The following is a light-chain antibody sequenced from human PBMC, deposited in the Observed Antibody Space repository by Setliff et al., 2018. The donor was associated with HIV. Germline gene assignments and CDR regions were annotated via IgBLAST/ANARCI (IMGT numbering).Light chain of an antibody. CDR3: SSYTSSSTLYV. CDR2: DVN. J-gene: IGLJ1*01. Sequence: SALTQPASVSGSPGQSITISCTGTSSDVGGYNYVSWYQLHPGKAPKVMIYDVNKRPSGISNRFSGSKSGNTASLTISGLQAEDEADYYCSSYTSSSTLYVFGTGTKVTVL. V-gene: IGLV2-14*01. CDR1: SSDVGGYNY.